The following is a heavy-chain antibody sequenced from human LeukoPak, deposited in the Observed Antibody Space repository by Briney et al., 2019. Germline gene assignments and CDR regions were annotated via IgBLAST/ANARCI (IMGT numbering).Heavy chain of an antibody. CDR2: INPSGGST. D-gene: IGHD5-18*01. CDR1: GYTFTSYD. V-gene: IGHV1-46*03. J-gene: IGHJ4*02. Sequence: ASVKVSCKASGYTFTSYDINWVRQATGQGLEWMGIINPSGGSTSYAQKFQGRVTMTRDTSTSTVYMELSSLRSEDTAVYYCARDLGGYSYGPYFDYWGQGTLVTVSS. CDR3: ARDLGGYSYGPYFDY.